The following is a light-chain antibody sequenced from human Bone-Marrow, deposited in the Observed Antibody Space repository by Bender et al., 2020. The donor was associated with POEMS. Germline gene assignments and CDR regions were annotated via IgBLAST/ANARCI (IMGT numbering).Light chain of an antibody. Sequence: QSALTQPASVSGSPGQSITISCTGSSSDVGKYNLVSWYQQSPGKAPKLMIYEATQRPSEVPDRFSGSRSGTSASLAISGLQSEDEADYYCSSYTSSSTLVFGGGTKLTVL. CDR1: SSDVGKYNL. CDR2: EAT. V-gene: IGLV2-14*02. J-gene: IGLJ3*02. CDR3: SSYTSSSTLV.